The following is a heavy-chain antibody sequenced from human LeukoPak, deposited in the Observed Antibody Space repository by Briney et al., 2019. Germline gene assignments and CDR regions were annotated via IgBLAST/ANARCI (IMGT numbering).Heavy chain of an antibody. V-gene: IGHV1-8*01. CDR2: MNPNSANT. CDR1: GYTFSNYD. Sequence: ASVKVSCKTSGYTFSNYDINWVRQATGQGPEWMGWMNPNSANTGYALQFQGRVTMTRDTSISTAYMELSSLRSDDTAVYYCARAIRHQLLSDYWGQGTLVTVFS. D-gene: IGHD2-2*01. CDR3: ARAIRHQLLSDY. J-gene: IGHJ4*02.